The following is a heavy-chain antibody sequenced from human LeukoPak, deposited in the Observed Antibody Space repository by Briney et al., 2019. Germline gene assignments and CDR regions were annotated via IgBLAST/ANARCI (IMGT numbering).Heavy chain of an antibody. Sequence: GGSLRLSCAGSGFTFSTYAMNWVRQAPGKGLEWVSAISGSGGITYYADSVKGRFTISRDNSKNTLSLQMNSLTAEDTAVYYCAKYEGSGRGYLLGVDSWGQGTLVTVSS. J-gene: IGHJ5*01. V-gene: IGHV3-23*01. D-gene: IGHD3-16*01. CDR3: AKYEGSGRGYLLGVDS. CDR1: GFTFSTYA. CDR2: ISGSGGIT.